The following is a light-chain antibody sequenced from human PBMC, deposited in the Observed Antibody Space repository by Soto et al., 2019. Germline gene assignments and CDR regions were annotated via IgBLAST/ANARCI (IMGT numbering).Light chain of an antibody. CDR2: DAT. J-gene: IGKJ1*01. CDR3: QQSFVTPRT. V-gene: IGKV1-39*01. CDR1: QNIKTY. Sequence: SPSPLSASVGDRVTITCRASQNIKTYLNWYQHKPGKAPDLLIHDATTLQTGVPSRFRGSGSGTDFTLTISILQPEDFETYYCQQSFVTPRTFGPGTKVDIK.